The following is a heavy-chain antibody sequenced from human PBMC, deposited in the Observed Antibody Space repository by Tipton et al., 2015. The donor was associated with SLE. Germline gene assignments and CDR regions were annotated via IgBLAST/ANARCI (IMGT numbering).Heavy chain of an antibody. V-gene: IGHV4-34*01. Sequence: TLSLTCAVYGGSFSGYYWSWIRQPPGKGLEWIGEINHSGSTNYNPSLKSRVTISVDTSKNQFSLKLSSVTAADTAVYYCARRDSTMGAFDYWGQGTLVIVSA. D-gene: IGHD2-2*01. CDR1: GGSFSGYY. CDR2: INHSGST. CDR3: ARRDSTMGAFDY. J-gene: IGHJ4*02.